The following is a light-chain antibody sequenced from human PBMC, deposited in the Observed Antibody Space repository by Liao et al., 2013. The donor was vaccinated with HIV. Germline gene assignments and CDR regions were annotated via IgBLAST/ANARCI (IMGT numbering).Light chain of an antibody. CDR1: EHWSKS. CDR2: YDS. CDR3: QVWASSSDHVV. V-gene: IGLV3-21*04. J-gene: IGLJ2*01. Sequence: SYELTQPPSLSVAPGKTARITCGGNEHWSKSVHWYQQKPGQAPVLVIYYDSDRPSGIPERFSGSNSGNTATLTISRVEAGDEADYYCQVWASSSDHVVFGGGTRLTVL.